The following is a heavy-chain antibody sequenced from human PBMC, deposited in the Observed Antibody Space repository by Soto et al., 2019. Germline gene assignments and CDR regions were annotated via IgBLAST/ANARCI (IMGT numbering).Heavy chain of an antibody. CDR2: ISYDGSNK. D-gene: IGHD6-6*01. CDR1: GFTFSSYG. Sequence: SLRLSCAASGFTFSSYGMHWVRQAPGKGLEWVAVISYDGSNKYYADSVKGRFTISRDNSKNTLYLQMNSLRAEDTAVYYCAKDFSVSSSNWFDPWGQGTLVTVAS. J-gene: IGHJ5*02. V-gene: IGHV3-30*18. CDR3: AKDFSVSSSNWFDP.